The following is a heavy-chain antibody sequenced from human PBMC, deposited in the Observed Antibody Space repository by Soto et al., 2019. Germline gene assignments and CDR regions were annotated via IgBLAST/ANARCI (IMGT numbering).Heavy chain of an antibody. J-gene: IGHJ4*02. V-gene: IGHV3-23*01. CDR1: GFTFSSYA. Sequence: EVQLLESGGGLVQPGGSLRLSCAASGFTFSSYAMSWVRQAPGKGLEWVSTISGSGGSTYSADSVKGRFTISRDNSKNTLYLQMNSLRAEDTAVYYCAKGPLVIAVAGSDYWGQGTLVTVSS. D-gene: IGHD6-19*01. CDR2: ISGSGGST. CDR3: AKGPLVIAVAGSDY.